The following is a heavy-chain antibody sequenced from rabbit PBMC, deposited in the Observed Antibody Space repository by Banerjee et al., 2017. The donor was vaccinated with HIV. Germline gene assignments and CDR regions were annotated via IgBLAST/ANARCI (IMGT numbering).Heavy chain of an antibody. CDR1: GFDISSSYH. V-gene: IGHV1S45*01. CDR2: INTSSGNT. CDR3: ARAGNYYDSGWDFNL. J-gene: IGHJ4*01. Sequence: QAQLKETGGGLVQPGGSLTLSCKASGFDISSSYHMCWVRQAPGKGLEWIACINTSSGNTVYASWAKGRFTISKTSSTTVTLQMTSLTAADTATYFCARAGNYYDSGWDFNLWGPGTLVTVS. D-gene: IGHD4-1*01.